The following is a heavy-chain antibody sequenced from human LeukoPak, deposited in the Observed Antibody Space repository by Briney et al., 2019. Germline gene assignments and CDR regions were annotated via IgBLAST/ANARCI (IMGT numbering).Heavy chain of an antibody. J-gene: IGHJ1*01. D-gene: IGHD2-15*01. Sequence: GGSLRFSCAASGFTFSRYAMSWVRQAPGKGLEWAAAISNSGGDTFYSDSGKGRFTIARDTSKNKLYQQMNSLRVDDTAVYYCAQQLGYCSGGTCYFTYWGQGTLVTVSS. V-gene: IGHV3-23*01. CDR1: GFTFSRYA. CDR2: ISNSGGDT. CDR3: AQQLGYCSGGTCYFTY.